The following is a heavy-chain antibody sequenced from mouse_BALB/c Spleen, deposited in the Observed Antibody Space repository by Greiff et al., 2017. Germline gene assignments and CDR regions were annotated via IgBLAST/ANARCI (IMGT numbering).Heavy chain of an antibody. CDR2: IYPGDGDT. J-gene: IGHJ2*01. CDR1: GFNIKDYY. Sequence: QVQLQQSGAELVRSGASVKLSCTASGFNIKDYYMHWVKQRPGQGLEWIGRIYPGDGDTNYNGKFKGKATLTADKSSSTAYMQLSSLTSVDSAVYFCARNRYEDYFDYWGQGTTLTVSS. CDR3: ARNRYEDYFDY. D-gene: IGHD2-14*01. V-gene: IGHV1-80*01.